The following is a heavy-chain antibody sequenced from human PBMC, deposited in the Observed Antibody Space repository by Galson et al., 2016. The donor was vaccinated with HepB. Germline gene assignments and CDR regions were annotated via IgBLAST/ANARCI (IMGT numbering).Heavy chain of an antibody. CDR1: GFAFSGYW. CDR2: IKQDGSET. J-gene: IGHJ4*02. Sequence: SLRLSCAASGFAFSGYWMHWVRQVPGKGLEWVAIIKQDGSETHYLDSVKGRFTISRDNAKNSLYLQLNSLRAEDTAVDYCAGANGWLIDQWGQGTLVTVSS. V-gene: IGHV3-7*04. CDR3: AGANGWLIDQ. D-gene: IGHD6-19*01.